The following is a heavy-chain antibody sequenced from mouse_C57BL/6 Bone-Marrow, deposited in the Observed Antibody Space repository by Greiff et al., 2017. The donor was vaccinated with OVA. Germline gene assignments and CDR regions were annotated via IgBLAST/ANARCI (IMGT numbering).Heavy chain of an antibody. D-gene: IGHD2-1*01. CDR1: GYTFTSYW. CDR2: IHPNSGST. Sequence: QVQLQQPGAELVKPGASVKLSCKASGYTFTSYWMHWVKQRPGQGLEWIGMIHPNSGSTNYNEKFKSKATLTVDKSSSTAYMQLSSLTSEDSAVYYCARSRFYIYAMDYWGQGTSVTVSS. V-gene: IGHV1-64*01. CDR3: ARSRFYIYAMDY. J-gene: IGHJ4*01.